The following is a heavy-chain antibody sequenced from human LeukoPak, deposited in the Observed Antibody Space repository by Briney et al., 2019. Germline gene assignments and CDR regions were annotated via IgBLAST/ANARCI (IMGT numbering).Heavy chain of an antibody. CDR3: ARDQGDCTNGVCYSFDY. CDR1: GGSISSYY. CDR2: ICYSGST. Sequence: SETLSLTCTVSGGSISSYYWSWIRQPPGKGLEWIGYICYSGSTNYNPSLKSRVTISVDTSKNQFSLKLSSVTAADTAVYYCARDQGDCTNGVCYSFDYWGQGTLVSVSS. D-gene: IGHD2-8*01. V-gene: IGHV4-59*01. J-gene: IGHJ4*02.